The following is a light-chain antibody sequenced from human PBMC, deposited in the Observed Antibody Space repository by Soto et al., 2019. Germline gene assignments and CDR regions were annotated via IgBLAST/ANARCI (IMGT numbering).Light chain of an antibody. V-gene: IGKV4-1*01. CDR1: QSVLYSSNNKNY. CDR2: WAS. Sequence: DIAMTQSPDSLAVSLGERATINCKSSQSVLYSSNNKNYLAWYQQKPGQPPKLLIYWASTRESGVPDRFSGSGSGTDFTLTISRLQAEDVAVYYCQQYYSTPWTFGQGTKVEIK. CDR3: QQYYSTPWT. J-gene: IGKJ1*01.